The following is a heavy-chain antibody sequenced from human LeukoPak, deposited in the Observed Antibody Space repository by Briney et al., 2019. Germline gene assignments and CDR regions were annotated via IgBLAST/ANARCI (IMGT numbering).Heavy chain of an antibody. J-gene: IGHJ4*01. V-gene: IGHV4-4*07. Sequence: SETLSLTCSVSGGSISTYYWSWIRQPAGKGLDWIAQIHTSGRTDFNPSLKSRVSISMDTPNNQFSLMITSVTAADTAIYYCAGRGLSTGWTFDYWGHGTLVTVSS. CDR2: IHTSGRT. D-gene: IGHD6-19*01. CDR3: AGRGLSTGWTFDY. CDR1: GGSISTYY.